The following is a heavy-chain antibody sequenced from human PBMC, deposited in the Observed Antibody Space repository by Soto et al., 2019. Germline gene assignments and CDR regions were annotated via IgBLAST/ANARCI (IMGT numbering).Heavy chain of an antibody. V-gene: IGHV4-61*01. CDR3: ARAYDYVWGSYPPKWFDP. CDR1: GGSVSSGSYY. D-gene: IGHD3-16*02. CDR2: IYYSGST. J-gene: IGHJ5*02. Sequence: SETLSLTCTVSGGSVSSGSYYWSWIRQPPGKGLEWIGYIYYSGSTNYNPSLKSRVTISVDTSKNQFSLKLSSVTAADTAVYYCARAYDYVWGSYPPKWFDPWGQGTLVPVSS.